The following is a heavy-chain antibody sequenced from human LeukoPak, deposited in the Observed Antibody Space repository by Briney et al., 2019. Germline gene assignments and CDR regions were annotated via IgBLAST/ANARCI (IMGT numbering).Heavy chain of an antibody. V-gene: IGHV1-69*05. CDR2: IIPIFGTA. J-gene: IGHJ6*03. D-gene: IGHD5-12*01. CDR3: ATEYGNPVNVDIVATVDYYYYMDV. CDR1: GCTFSSYA. Sequence: GASVKVSCKASGCTFSSYAISWVGQAPGQGLEWMGRIIPIFGTANYAQKLQGRVTITTDESTTTAYMELSSLSSEDTAVYYCATEYGNPVNVDIVATVDYYYYMDVWGKGTTVTVSS.